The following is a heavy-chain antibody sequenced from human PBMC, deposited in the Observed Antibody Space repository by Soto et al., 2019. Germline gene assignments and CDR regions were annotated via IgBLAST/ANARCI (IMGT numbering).Heavy chain of an antibody. CDR1: GSTFSNAW. CDR2: IKSKTDGGTT. V-gene: IGHV3-15*01. J-gene: IGHJ3*02. D-gene: IGHD2-2*01. CDR3: TTGYCSSTSCFRAQTLDAFDI. Sequence: GSLRLSCAASGSTFSNAWMSWVRQAPGKGLEWVGRIKSKTDGGTTDYAAPVKGRFTISRDDSKNTLYLQMNSLKTEDTAVYYCTTGYCSSTSCFRAQTLDAFDIWGQGKRVTVSS.